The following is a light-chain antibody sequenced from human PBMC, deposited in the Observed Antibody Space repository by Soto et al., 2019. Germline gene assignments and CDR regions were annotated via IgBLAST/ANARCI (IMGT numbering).Light chain of an antibody. CDR1: NIGSKS. Sequence: SYELTQPPSVSVAPGKTARVTCGGNNIGSKSVHWYQQKPGQAPVLVIYYDSDRPSGIPERFSGSNSGNTATLTISRVEAGDEDDYYCQVWDSSSDRPDVVFGGGTKLTVL. V-gene: IGLV3-21*04. CDR3: QVWDSSSDRPDVV. J-gene: IGLJ2*01. CDR2: YDS.